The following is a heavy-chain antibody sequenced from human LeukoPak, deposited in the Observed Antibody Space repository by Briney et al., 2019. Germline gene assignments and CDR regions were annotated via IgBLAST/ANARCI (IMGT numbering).Heavy chain of an antibody. CDR2: ISYDGSNK. J-gene: IGHJ6*02. CDR1: GFTFSSYP. D-gene: IGHD6-13*01. V-gene: IGHV3-30-3*01. Sequence: GRSLRLSCAASGFTFSSYPMHWVRQAPGKGLEWVAVISYDGSNKYYADSVKGRFTISRDNSKNTLYLQMNSLRAEDTALYYRGRDLGPRQQLVGDGVDVWGQGTPVTVSS. CDR3: GRDLGPRQQLVGDGVDV.